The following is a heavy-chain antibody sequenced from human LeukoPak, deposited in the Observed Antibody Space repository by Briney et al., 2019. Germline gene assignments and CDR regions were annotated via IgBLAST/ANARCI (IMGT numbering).Heavy chain of an antibody. V-gene: IGHV3-23*01. CDR2: ISASGHST. CDR3: ARGSQLSGGDCYLCMVY. J-gene: IGHJ4*02. D-gene: IGHD2-21*02. CDR1: GFIFDNFG. Sequence: PGGSLRLSCAASGFIFDNFGMTWVRQAAGKGLEWVSRISASGHSTTYADSVKGRITISRDNSKNTLFLQVHSLRDDDTAVHYCARGSQLSGGDCYLCMVYWGQGTLVTVSS.